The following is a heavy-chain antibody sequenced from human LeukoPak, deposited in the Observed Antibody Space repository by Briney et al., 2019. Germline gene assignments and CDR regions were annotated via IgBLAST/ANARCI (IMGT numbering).Heavy chain of an antibody. Sequence: GGSLRLSCVASGFTFSHSWMTWVRQAPGKGLEWVGHIKEDGSSQNYADSVKGRFTISRDNAKNSLYLQMNSLRAEDMAVYYCARDRYYYDSSGYFGATDYWGQGTLVTVSS. V-gene: IGHV3-7*01. CDR1: GFTFSHSW. CDR2: IKEDGSSQ. CDR3: ARDRYYYDSSGYFGATDY. J-gene: IGHJ4*02. D-gene: IGHD3-22*01.